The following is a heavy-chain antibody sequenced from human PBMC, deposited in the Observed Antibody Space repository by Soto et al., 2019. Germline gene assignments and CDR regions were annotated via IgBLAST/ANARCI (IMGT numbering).Heavy chain of an antibody. CDR3: ARTSWNDGYYYHGMDV. D-gene: IGHD1-1*01. V-gene: IGHV5-51*01. CDR1: GYSFTSYW. J-gene: IGHJ6*02. CDR2: IYPGDSDT. Sequence: PGESLKISCKASGYSFTSYWIAWVRQMPGKGLEWMGIIYPGDSDTKYSPSFQGQVIISADKSIRTAYLQWSSLKASDTAMYFCARTSWNDGYYYHGMDVWGQGTTVTVSS.